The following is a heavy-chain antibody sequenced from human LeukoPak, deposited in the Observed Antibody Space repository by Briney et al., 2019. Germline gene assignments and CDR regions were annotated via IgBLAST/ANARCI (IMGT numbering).Heavy chain of an antibody. J-gene: IGHJ4*02. V-gene: IGHV4-38-2*02. CDR3: ARVVGAYFDY. CDR2: IYHSGST. Sequence: SENLSLTCTVSGYSISSGYYWGWIRQPPGKGLEWIGSIYHSGSTYYNPSLKSRVTISVDTSKNQFSLKLSSVTAADTAVYYCARVVGAYFDYWGQGTLVTVSS. D-gene: IGHD1-26*01. CDR1: GYSISSGYY.